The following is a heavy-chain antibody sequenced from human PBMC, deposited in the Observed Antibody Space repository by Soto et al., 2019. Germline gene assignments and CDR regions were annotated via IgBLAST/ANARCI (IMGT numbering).Heavy chain of an antibody. CDR1: GFTFSNFA. V-gene: IGHV3-23*01. D-gene: IGHD3-10*01. CDR3: AKESSASRVSYYYAMDV. CDR2: ISASGAST. J-gene: IGHJ6*02. Sequence: AGGSLRLSCAASGFTFSNFAMNWVRQAPGKGLEWVSGISASGASTTYADSVKGRFTISRDNSKNTLYLQMNSLRAEDTGVYYCAKESSASRVSYYYAMDVWGQGTTVTVSS.